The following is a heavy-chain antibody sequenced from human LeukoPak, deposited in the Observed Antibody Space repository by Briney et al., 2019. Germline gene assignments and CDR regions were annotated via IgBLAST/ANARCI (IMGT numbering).Heavy chain of an antibody. J-gene: IGHJ4*02. V-gene: IGHV4-31*03. CDR2: IYYSGTT. D-gene: IGHD5-18*01. Sequence: SETLSLTCTVSGGSIISADYYWSWFRQYSGKGLERIGYIYYSGTTYYNPSLKSRLTISVDTSKSQFSLELRSVTAADTAVYFCARALYSYGGFDYWGQGTLVTVSS. CDR3: ARALYSYGGFDY. CDR1: GGSIISADYY.